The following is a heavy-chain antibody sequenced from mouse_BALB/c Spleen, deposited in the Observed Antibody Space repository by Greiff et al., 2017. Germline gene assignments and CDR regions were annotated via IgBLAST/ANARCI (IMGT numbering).Heavy chain of an antibody. V-gene: IGHV5-6-5*01. D-gene: IGHD2-4*01. CDR3: ARVDYDDYYAMDY. CDR2: ISSGGST. CDR1: GFTFSSYA. Sequence: DVHLVESGGGLVKPGGSLKLSCAASGFTFSSYAMSWVRQTPEKRLEWVASISSGGSTYYPDSVKGRFTISRDNARNILYLQMSSLRSEDTAMYYCARVDYDDYYAMDYWGQGTSVTVSS. J-gene: IGHJ4*01.